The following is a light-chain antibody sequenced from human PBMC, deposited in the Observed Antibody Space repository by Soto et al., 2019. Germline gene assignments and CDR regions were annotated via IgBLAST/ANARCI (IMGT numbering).Light chain of an antibody. V-gene: IGKV1-5*03. CDR1: QTIDYY. CDR2: KAS. Sequence: DVQMTQSPSTLSASVGDTVTITCRASQTIDYYLAWYQQKPGKAPKLLIYKASSLESGVPSRFSGSGFGTEFTLTISSLQPDDFATYFCQHHNDYLYTFGQGTELEIK. CDR3: QHHNDYLYT. J-gene: IGKJ2*01.